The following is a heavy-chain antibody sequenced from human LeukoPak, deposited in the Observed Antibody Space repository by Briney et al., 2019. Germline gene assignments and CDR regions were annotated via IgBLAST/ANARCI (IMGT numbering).Heavy chain of an antibody. V-gene: IGHV3-30*02. D-gene: IGHD6-19*01. CDR1: GFTFSSYG. J-gene: IGHJ3*02. CDR2: IRYDGSNK. Sequence: GGSLRLSCAASGFTFSSYGMHWVRQAPGKGLEWVAFIRYDGSNKYYADSVKGRFTISRDNSKNTLYLQMNSLRAEDTAVYYCARGYPRGAVAGPRDIWGQGTMVTVSS. CDR3: ARGYPRGAVAGPRDI.